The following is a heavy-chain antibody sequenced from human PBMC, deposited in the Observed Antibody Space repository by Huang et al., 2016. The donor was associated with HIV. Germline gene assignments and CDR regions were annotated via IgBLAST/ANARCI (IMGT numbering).Heavy chain of an antibody. CDR3: ARGQGGYYYYYMDV. J-gene: IGHJ6*03. Sequence: QVQLQQWGAGLFRPSEPLSLTCAVYGGSGRGYDGAWIRQPPGKGREWIGEINHSESTNYNPSLKSRVTISVDTSRNQFSLTLTSVTAADTAVYYCARGQGGYYYYYMDVWGKGTTVTVSS. V-gene: IGHV4-34*01. CDR1: GGSGRGYD. CDR2: INHSEST.